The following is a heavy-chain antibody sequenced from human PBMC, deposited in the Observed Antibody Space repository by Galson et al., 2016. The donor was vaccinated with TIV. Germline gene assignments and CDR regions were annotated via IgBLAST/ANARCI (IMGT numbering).Heavy chain of an antibody. CDR1: GFTFSSWH. CDR3: ARPGNYDGDRRGAFDL. Sequence: PVRSLRLSCAASGFTFSSWHMDWVRQAPGEGLEWISFITYTSATIYYADSVKGRFTVSRDNAKNSLYLQMNSLRAEDTAVYYCARPGNYDGDRRGAFDLWGQGTMVTVSP. J-gene: IGHJ3*01. D-gene: IGHD4-23*01. CDR2: ITYTSATI. V-gene: IGHV3-48*04.